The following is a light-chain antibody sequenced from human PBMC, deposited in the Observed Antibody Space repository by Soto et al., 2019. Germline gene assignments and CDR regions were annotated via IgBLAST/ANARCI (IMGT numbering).Light chain of an antibody. CDR3: QQYTNWPIT. V-gene: IGKV3-15*01. J-gene: IGKJ5*01. CDR1: QTVHNN. Sequence: EVVMTQSPATLSVSPGETVTLSCRASQTVHNNYVAWYQQRPGQTPRLIIYGISARATGIPARFSGSGSATDFTLTINGLQSEDFAVYYCQQYTNWPITFGQGTRLEIK. CDR2: GIS.